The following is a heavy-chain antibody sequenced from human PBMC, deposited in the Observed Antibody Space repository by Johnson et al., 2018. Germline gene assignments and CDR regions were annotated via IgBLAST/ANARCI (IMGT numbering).Heavy chain of an antibody. V-gene: IGHV3-33*06. D-gene: IGHD6-13*01. J-gene: IGHJ3*02. Sequence: QVQLVESGGGVVQPGTSLRLSCVVSGLNFNRRGMHWVRQAPGKGLEWVAAIWNDERIKNYADSVKGRFTISSDNSKNPLYVQMDSLRAEDTAVYYCAKDRSVRYSSRWSDAFDIWGPGTMVTVSS. CDR1: GLNFNRRG. CDR2: IWNDERIK. CDR3: AKDRSVRYSSRWSDAFDI.